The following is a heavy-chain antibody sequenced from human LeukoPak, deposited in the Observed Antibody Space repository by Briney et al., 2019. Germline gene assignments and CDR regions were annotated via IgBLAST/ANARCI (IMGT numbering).Heavy chain of an antibody. D-gene: IGHD6-13*01. J-gene: IGHJ4*02. Sequence: RGESLKISCKGSGYSFTSYWIGWVRQMPGKGLEWMGIIYPGDSDTRYSPSFQGQVTISADKSISTAYLQWSSLKASDTAMYYSTIKYDSSWYSPFDYWGQGTLVTVSS. CDR1: GYSFTSYW. V-gene: IGHV5-51*01. CDR2: IYPGDSDT. CDR3: TIKYDSSWYSPFDY.